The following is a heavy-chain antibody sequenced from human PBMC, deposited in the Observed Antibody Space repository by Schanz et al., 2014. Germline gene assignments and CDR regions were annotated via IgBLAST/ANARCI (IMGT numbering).Heavy chain of an antibody. D-gene: IGHD3-10*01. CDR1: GFAFSSFA. Sequence: EVQLMESGGGLVKPGGSLRLSCVASGFAFSSFAMTWVRQAPGRGLEWVSVIGVDGTTTYYADSVKGRFTISRDNSKNTLYLQMNSLRAEDTAVYYCAKGRFGELSAFDIWGQGTMVTVSS. J-gene: IGHJ3*02. CDR3: AKGRFGELSAFDI. V-gene: IGHV3-23*01. CDR2: IGVDGTTT.